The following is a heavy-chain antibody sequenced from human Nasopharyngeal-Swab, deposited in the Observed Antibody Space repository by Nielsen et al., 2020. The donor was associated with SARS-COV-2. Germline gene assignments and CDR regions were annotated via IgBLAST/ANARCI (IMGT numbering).Heavy chain of an antibody. V-gene: IGHV4-39*01. Sequence: ESLKISCAASGFTFSSYWMHWIRQPPGKGLEWIGSIYYSGSTYYNPSLKSRVTTSVDTSKNQFSLKLSSVTAADTAVYYCARHLRRWLQLRPDAFDIWGQGTMVTVSS. CDR3: ARHLRRWLQLRPDAFDI. J-gene: IGHJ3*02. CDR1: GFTFSSYW. CDR2: IYYSGST. D-gene: IGHD5-24*01.